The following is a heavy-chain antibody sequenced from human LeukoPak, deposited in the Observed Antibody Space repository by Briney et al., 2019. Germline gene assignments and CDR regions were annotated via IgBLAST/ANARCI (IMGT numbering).Heavy chain of an antibody. D-gene: IGHD3-16*01. CDR2: INPNSGGT. J-gene: IGHJ4*02. Sequence: ASVKVSCKASGYTSTGYYIHWVRQVPGQGLEWMGWINPNSGGTNYAQKFQGRITMTRDTSITTAYMELSRLRYDDTAVYYCARVPTGEPSSYWGRGTLVTVSS. CDR3: ARVPTGEPSSY. CDR1: GYTSTGYY. V-gene: IGHV1-2*02.